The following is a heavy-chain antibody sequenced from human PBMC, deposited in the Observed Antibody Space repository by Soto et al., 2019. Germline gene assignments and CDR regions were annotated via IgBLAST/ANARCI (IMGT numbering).Heavy chain of an antibody. CDR1: GFTFSSYA. D-gene: IGHD1-1*01. V-gene: IGHV3-23*01. Sequence: AGGSLRLSCADSGFTFSSYAMIWVRQAPGKGLEWVSSISGSGGGTYYADSVKGRFTFSRDNSKNTLYLQMNSLRAEDTAVYYCAKFGMATTKRSPPYYIDYWGQGALVTVSS. CDR2: ISGSGGGT. CDR3: AKFGMATTKRSPPYYIDY. J-gene: IGHJ4*02.